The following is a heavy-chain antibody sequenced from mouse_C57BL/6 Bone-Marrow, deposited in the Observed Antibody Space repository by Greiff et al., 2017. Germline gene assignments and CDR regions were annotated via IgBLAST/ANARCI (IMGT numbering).Heavy chain of an antibody. CDR3: ARPLYYYGSCAMDY. CDR1: GYPFTEYP. Sequence: VQLQQSGAELVKPGASVKLSCKASGYPFTEYPIHWVKQRSGQGLGWIGWFYPGSGSIKYNEKFKDKATLTADKSSSTFYMELSRLTSEDSAVYFCARPLYYYGSCAMDYWGQGTSVTVSS. V-gene: IGHV1-62-2*01. CDR2: FYPGSGSI. D-gene: IGHD1-1*01. J-gene: IGHJ4*01.